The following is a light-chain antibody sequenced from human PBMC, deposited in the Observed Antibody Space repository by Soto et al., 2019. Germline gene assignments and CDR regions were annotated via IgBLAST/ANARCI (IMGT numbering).Light chain of an antibody. V-gene: IGLV3-9*01. CDR2: RDF. CDR1: KIGSKN. J-gene: IGLJ1*01. CDR3: QVWDSSAV. Sequence: SYALTQPLSVSVALGRTARITCGGNKIGSKNVQWYQQKPGQAPVLVIYRDFNRPSGIPERFSGSNSGDTATLTISRAQAGDEADYYCQVWDSSAVFGTGTKVTVL.